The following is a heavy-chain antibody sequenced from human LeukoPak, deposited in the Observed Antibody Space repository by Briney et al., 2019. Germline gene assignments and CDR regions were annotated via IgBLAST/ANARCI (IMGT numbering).Heavy chain of an antibody. CDR1: GYTFTSYA. J-gene: IGHJ5*02. V-gene: IGHV1-3*01. D-gene: IGHD2-2*01. CDR2: INAGNGNT. CDR3: ARPYCSSTSCYQLNWFDP. Sequence: GSVKVSCKASGYTFTSYAMHWVRQAPGQRLEWMGWINAGNGNTKYSQKFQGRVTITRDTSASTAYMELSSLRSEDTAVYYCARPYCSSTSCYQLNWFDPWGQGTLVTVSS.